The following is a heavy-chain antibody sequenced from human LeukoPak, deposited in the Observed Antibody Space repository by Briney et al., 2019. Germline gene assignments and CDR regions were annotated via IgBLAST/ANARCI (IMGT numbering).Heavy chain of an antibody. D-gene: IGHD6-19*01. CDR3: AREVRVADYYYYYYMDV. J-gene: IGHJ6*03. CDR1: GGSISSYY. V-gene: IGHV4-59*01. CDR2: IYYSGST. Sequence: SETLSLTCTVSGGSISSYYWSWIRQPPGKGLEWIGYIYYSGSTNYNPSLKSRVTISVDTSKNQFSLKLSSVTAADTAVYYCAREVRVADYYYYYYMDVWGKGTTVTISS.